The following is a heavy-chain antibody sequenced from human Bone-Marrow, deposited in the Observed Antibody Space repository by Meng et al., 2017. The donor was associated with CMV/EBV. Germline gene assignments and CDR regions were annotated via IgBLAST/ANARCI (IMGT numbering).Heavy chain of an antibody. Sequence: GESLKISCAASGFTVSDTYMTWVRQAPGRGLEWVATIYPDGKTYYRDSVKGRLTISRDNFDNALYFQMNSLRVDDTAIYICARADRRLDYRSYIDLWGHGALVTVSS. CDR3: ARADRRLDYRSYIDL. CDR1: GFTVSDTY. V-gene: IGHV3-53*01. CDR2: IYPDGKT. D-gene: IGHD3-16*01. J-gene: IGHJ4*01.